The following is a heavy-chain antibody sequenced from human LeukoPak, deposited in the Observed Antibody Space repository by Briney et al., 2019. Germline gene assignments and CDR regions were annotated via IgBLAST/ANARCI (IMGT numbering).Heavy chain of an antibody. D-gene: IGHD6-13*01. J-gene: IGHJ4*02. CDR3: ARSGQQLFTRGDY. V-gene: IGHV1-8*03. Sequence: ASVKVSCKASGYTFTSYDINWVRQATGQGLEWMGWMNPNSGNTGYAQKFQGRVTITRNTSISTAYMELSSLRSEDTAVYYCARSGQQLFTRGDYWGQGTLVTVSS. CDR1: GYTFTSYD. CDR2: MNPNSGNT.